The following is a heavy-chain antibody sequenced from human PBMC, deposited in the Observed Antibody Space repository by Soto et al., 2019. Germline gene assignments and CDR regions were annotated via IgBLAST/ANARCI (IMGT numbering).Heavy chain of an antibody. CDR3: ARNIAARPGYYYYYGMDA. J-gene: IGHJ6*02. D-gene: IGHD6-6*01. CDR1: GYTFTSYY. Sequence: ASVKVSCKASGYTFTSYYMHWVRQAPGQGLEWMGIINPSGGSTSYAQKFQGRVTMTRDTSTSTVYMELSSLRSEDTAVYYCARNIAARPGYYYYYGMDAWGQGTTVTVSS. CDR2: INPSGGST. V-gene: IGHV1-46*01.